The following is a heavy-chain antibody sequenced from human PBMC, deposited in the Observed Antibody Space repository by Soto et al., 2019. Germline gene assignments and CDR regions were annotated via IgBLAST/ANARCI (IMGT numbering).Heavy chain of an antibody. CDR1: GGSISSGGYY. CDR3: ARGAIVGATWSFDY. Sequence: QVQLQESGPGLVKPSQTLSLTCTVSGGSISSGGYYWRWIRQHPGKGLEWIGYIYYSGSTYYNPSLKSRVTISVDTSKNQFSRKLSSVTAADTAVYYCARGAIVGATWSFDYGGQGTLVTVSS. CDR2: IYYSGST. V-gene: IGHV4-31*03. D-gene: IGHD1-26*01. J-gene: IGHJ4*02.